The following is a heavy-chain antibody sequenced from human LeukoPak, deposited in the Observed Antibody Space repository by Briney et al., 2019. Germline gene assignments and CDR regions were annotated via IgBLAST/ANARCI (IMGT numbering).Heavy chain of an antibody. V-gene: IGHV4-39*07. CDR2: IYYSGST. CDR3: ARQVEQQLGSNWFDP. Sequence: SETLSLTCTVSGGSISGSSYYWGWIRQPPGKGLEWIGSIYYSGSTYYNPSLKSRVTISVDTSKNQFSLKLSSVTAADTAVYYCARQVEQQLGSNWFDPWGQGTLVTVSS. CDR1: GGSISGSSYY. D-gene: IGHD6-13*01. J-gene: IGHJ5*02.